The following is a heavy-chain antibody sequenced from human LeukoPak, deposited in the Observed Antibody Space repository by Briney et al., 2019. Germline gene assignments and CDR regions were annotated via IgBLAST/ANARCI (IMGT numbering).Heavy chain of an antibody. CDR3: ATAPGGDGFDY. CDR1: GGSISSGHHY. V-gene: IGHV4-31*03. J-gene: IGHJ4*02. Sequence: PSETLSLTCTVSGGSISSGHHYWSWIRQHPEKGLEWIGYMFYSGFTYYNPSLQSRVAISLDTSKNQFSLNLSSVTAADTAVYYCATAPGGDGFDYWGQGTLVTVSS. CDR2: MFYSGFT. D-gene: IGHD3-16*01.